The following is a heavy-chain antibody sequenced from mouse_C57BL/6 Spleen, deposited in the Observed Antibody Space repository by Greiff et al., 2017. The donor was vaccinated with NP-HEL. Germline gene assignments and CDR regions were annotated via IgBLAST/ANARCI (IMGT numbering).Heavy chain of an antibody. J-gene: IGHJ3*01. CDR1: GYTFTDYE. V-gene: IGHV1-15*01. CDR2: IDPETGGT. Sequence: QVQLKQSGAELVRPGASVTLSCKASGYTFTDYEMHWVKQTPVHGLEWIGAIDPETGGTAYNQKFKGKAILTADKSSSTAYMELRSLTSEDSAVYYCTRDDGYPAWFAYWGQGTLVTVSA. CDR3: TRDDGYPAWFAY. D-gene: IGHD2-3*01.